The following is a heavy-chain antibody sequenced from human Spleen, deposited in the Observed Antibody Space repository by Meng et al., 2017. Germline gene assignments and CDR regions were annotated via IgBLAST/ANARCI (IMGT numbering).Heavy chain of an antibody. CDR3: AGNLRDPVRWLPSKNSYFDY. CDR1: GGSITSGIYY. V-gene: IGHV4-61*02. Sequence: SETLSLTCTVSGGSITSGIYYWSWIRQPAGKGLEWIGRIYSSGSNNYNPSLKSRITISVDTSKNQFSLKVTSVTAADTAVYYCAGNLRDPVRWLPSKNSYFDYWGQGTLVTVSS. J-gene: IGHJ4*02. CDR2: IYSSGSN. D-gene: IGHD5-24*01.